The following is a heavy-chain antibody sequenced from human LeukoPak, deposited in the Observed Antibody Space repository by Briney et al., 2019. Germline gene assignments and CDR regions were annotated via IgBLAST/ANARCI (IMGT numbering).Heavy chain of an antibody. Sequence: GGSLRLSCAASGFTFSSYWMSWVRQAPGKGLEWVANIKQDGSEKYYVDSVKGRFTIPRDNAKNSLYLQMNSLRAEDTAVYYCARAGQVGATGTKYWGQGTLVTVSS. CDR3: ARAGQVGATGTKY. D-gene: IGHD1-26*01. J-gene: IGHJ4*02. CDR2: IKQDGSEK. CDR1: GFTFSSYW. V-gene: IGHV3-7*01.